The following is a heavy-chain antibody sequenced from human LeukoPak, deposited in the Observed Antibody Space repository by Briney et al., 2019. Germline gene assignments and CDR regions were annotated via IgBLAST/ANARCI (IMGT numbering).Heavy chain of an antibody. CDR1: GYTFTGYY. V-gene: IGHV1-2*02. J-gene: IGHJ3*02. Sequence: ASVKVSCKASGYTFTGYYMHWVRQAPGQGLEWMGWINPNSGGTNYAQKFQGRVAMTRDTSIGTAYMELSRLRSDDTAVYYCARDTVPHSNIVLMVYAGVAFDIWGQGTMVTVSS. CDR3: ARDTVPHSNIVLMVYAGVAFDI. CDR2: INPNSGGT. D-gene: IGHD2-8*01.